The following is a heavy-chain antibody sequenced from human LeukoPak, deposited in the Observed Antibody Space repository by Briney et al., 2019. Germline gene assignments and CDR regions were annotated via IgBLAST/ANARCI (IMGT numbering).Heavy chain of an antibody. J-gene: IGHJ4*02. Sequence: GRSLRLSCAASGFTFSSYAMSWVRQAPGKGLEWVSAISGSGGSTYYADSVKGRFTISRDNSKNTLYLQMNSLRAEDTAVYYCAKLSFDYYDSSGYQSYWGQGTLVTVSS. D-gene: IGHD3-22*01. CDR2: ISGSGGST. CDR1: GFTFSSYA. V-gene: IGHV3-23*01. CDR3: AKLSFDYYDSSGYQSY.